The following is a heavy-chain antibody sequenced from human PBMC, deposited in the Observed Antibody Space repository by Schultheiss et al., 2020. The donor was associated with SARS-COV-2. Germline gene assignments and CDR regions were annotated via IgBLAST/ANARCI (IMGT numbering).Heavy chain of an antibody. Sequence: SVKVSCKASGGTFSSYAISWVRQAPGQGLEWMGGIIPIFGTANYAQKFQGRVTITADESTSTAYMELSSLRSEDTAVYYCARLSSSWTGVAAFDIWGRGTMVTVSS. CDR2: IIPIFGTA. J-gene: IGHJ3*02. CDR3: ARLSSSWTGVAAFDI. V-gene: IGHV1-69*13. D-gene: IGHD6-13*01. CDR1: GGTFSSYA.